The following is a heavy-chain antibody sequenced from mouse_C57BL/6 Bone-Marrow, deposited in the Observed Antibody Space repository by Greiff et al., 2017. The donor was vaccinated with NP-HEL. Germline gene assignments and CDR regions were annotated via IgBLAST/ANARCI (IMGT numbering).Heavy chain of an antibody. CDR3: ARERTTVVDFDY. Sequence: LQQSGAELVKPGASVKISCKASGYAFSSYWMNWVKQRPGKGLEWIGQIYPGDGDTNYNGKFKGKATLTADKSSSTAYMQLSSLTSEDSAVYFCARERTTVVDFDYWGQGTTLTVSS. J-gene: IGHJ2*01. CDR2: IYPGDGDT. D-gene: IGHD1-1*01. CDR1: GYAFSSYW. V-gene: IGHV1-80*01.